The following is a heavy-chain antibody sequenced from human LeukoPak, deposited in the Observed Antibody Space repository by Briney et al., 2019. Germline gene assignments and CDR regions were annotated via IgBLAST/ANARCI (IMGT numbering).Heavy chain of an antibody. D-gene: IGHD1-26*01. CDR3: ARLQYSGSVLDY. J-gene: IGHJ4*02. CDR1: GGSISSYY. Sequence: PSETLSLTCTVSGGSISSYYWSWIRQPPGKGLEWIGYIYYSGSTNYNPSLKSRVTISVDTSKNQFSLKLSSVTAADTAVYYCARLQYSGSVLDYWGQGTLVTVSS. V-gene: IGHV4-59*08. CDR2: IYYSGST.